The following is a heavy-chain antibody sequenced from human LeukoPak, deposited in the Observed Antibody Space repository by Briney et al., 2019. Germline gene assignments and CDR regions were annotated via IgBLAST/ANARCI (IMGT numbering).Heavy chain of an antibody. CDR3: AREAPSGYDYLDY. CDR2: IYSGGST. D-gene: IGHD5-12*01. Sequence: GGSLRLSCAASGLTVSSNYMSWARQAPGKGLEWVSVIYSGGSTYYADSVKGRFTISRGNSKNTLYLQMNSLRAEDTAVYYCAREAPSGYDYLDYWGQGTLVTVSS. J-gene: IGHJ4*02. CDR1: GLTVSSNY. V-gene: IGHV3-53*01.